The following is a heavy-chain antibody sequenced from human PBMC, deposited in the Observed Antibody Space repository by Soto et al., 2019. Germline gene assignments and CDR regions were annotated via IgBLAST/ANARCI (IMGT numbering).Heavy chain of an antibody. CDR2: ISAYNGNT. CDR1: GYTFTSYG. D-gene: IGHD3-3*01. J-gene: IGHJ5*02. Sequence: ASVKVSCKASGYTFTSYGISWVRQAPGQGLEWMGWISAYNGNTNYAQKLQGRVTMTTDTSTSTAYMELRSLRSDDTAVYYCARGGVIFGRDSWFDPWGQGTLVTVSS. V-gene: IGHV1-18*01. CDR3: ARGGVIFGRDSWFDP.